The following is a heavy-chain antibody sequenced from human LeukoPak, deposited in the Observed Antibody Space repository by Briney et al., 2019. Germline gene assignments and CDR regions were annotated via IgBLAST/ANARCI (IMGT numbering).Heavy chain of an antibody. D-gene: IGHD6-19*01. J-gene: IGHJ6*03. Sequence: ASVKVSCKASGYTFISYDLNWVRQVPGQGLEWMGWMNPNTGNTGYAQKFQGRVTITRNTSISTAFMELSSLRSEDTAVYYCARRAVGNSYYYSMDVWGKGTTVTISS. CDR3: ARRAVGNSYYYSMDV. V-gene: IGHV1-8*01. CDR1: GYTFISYD. CDR2: MNPNTGNT.